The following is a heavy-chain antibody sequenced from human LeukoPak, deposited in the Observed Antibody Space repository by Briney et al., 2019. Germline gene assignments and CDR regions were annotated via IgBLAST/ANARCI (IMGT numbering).Heavy chain of an antibody. CDR1: GGSINSGSYY. J-gene: IGHJ3*02. CDR3: AGGEYSSSLGAFDI. CDR2: IYSGGTT. Sequence: SSQTLSLTCTVSGGSINSGSYYWSWIRQPAGKGLEWIGHIYSGGTTKYNPSLNSRVNISANSSKNQFSLRLSSVTAADTAVYYCAGGEYSSSLGAFDIWGQGTMVTVSS. D-gene: IGHD6-6*01. V-gene: IGHV4-61*09.